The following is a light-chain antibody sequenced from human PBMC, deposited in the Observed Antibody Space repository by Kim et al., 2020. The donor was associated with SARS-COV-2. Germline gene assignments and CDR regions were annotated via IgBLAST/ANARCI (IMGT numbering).Light chain of an antibody. CDR2: AAS. J-gene: IGKJ2*01. CDR3: QHSYSTPPVT. CDR1: QSISSY. V-gene: IGKV1-39*01. Sequence: DIQMTQSPSSLSASVGDRVTITCRTSQSISSYLNWYQQKPGKAPKLLIYAASSLQSGFPSRFSGSGSGTDFTLTISSLQPEDFATYYCQHSYSTPPVTFGQGTKVDIK.